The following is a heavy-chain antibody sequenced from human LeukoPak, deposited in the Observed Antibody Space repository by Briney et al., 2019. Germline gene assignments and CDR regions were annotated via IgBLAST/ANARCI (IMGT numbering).Heavy chain of an antibody. V-gene: IGHV1-18*01. CDR2: ISAYNGNT. D-gene: IGHD1-26*01. J-gene: IGHJ4*02. CDR1: GYTFTSYG. Sequence: ASVKVSCKASGYTFTSYGISWVRQAPGQGPEWMGWISAYNGNTNYAQKLQGRVTMTTDTSTSTAYMELRSLRSDDTAVYYCARAAGSGSYYAFDYWGQGTLVTVSS. CDR3: ARAAGSGSYYAFDY.